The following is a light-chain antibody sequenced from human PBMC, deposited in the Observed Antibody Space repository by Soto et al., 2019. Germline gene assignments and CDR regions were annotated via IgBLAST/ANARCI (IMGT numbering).Light chain of an antibody. V-gene: IGLV2-23*01. CDR1: SSDVGSYKF. CDR3: CSYAGSTSSVV. CDR2: EGS. Sequence: QSALTQPASVSGSPGQSITMSCTGTSSDVGSYKFVSWYQQHPGKAPKLMIYEGSKRPSGVSNRFSGSKSGNTASRTVSGLQTEDEADYYCCSYAGSTSSVVFGGGTKLTVL. J-gene: IGLJ2*01.